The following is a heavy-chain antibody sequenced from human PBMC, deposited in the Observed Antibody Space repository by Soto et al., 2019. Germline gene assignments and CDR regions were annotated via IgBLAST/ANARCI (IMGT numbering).Heavy chain of an antibody. CDR2: INHSGST. CDR3: ASGLRTTYYYGSGSYYPTHHWFDP. D-gene: IGHD3-10*01. J-gene: IGHJ5*02. V-gene: IGHV4-34*01. CDR1: GGSFSGYY. Sequence: SETLSLTCAVYGGSFSGYYWSWIRQPPGKGLEWIGEINHSGSTNYNPSLKSRVPISVDTSKNQFSLKPSSVTATDTAVYYCASGLRTTYYYGSGSYYPTHHWFDPWGQGTLVTVSS.